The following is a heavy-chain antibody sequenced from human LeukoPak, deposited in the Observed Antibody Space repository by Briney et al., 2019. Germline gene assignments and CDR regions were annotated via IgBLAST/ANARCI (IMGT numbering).Heavy chain of an antibody. J-gene: IGHJ6*02. D-gene: IGHD6-13*01. CDR2: ISGSGGST. CDR3: AKEGYSSSWPQFYCGVDV. V-gene: IGHV3-23*01. CDR1: GFTFSSYA. Sequence: GGSLRLSCAASGFTFSSYAMSWVRQAPGKGLEWVSAISGSGGSTYYADSVKGRFTISRDNSKNTLYLQMNSLRAEDTAVYYCAKEGYSSSWPQFYCGVDVWGQGTTVTVSS.